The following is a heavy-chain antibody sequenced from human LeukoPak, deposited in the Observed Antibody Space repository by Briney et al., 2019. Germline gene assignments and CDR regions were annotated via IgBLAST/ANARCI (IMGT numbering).Heavy chain of an antibody. CDR3: ARPGVAAATGAFDI. CDR1: GGSISSYY. J-gene: IGHJ3*02. D-gene: IGHD6-13*01. V-gene: IGHV4-59*08. Sequence: PSETLSLTCTVSGGSISSYYWSWIRQPPGKGLEWIGYIYYSGSTNYNPSLKSRVIISVDTSKNQFSLKLSSVTAADTAVYYCARPGVAAATGAFDIWGQGTMVTVSS. CDR2: IYYSGST.